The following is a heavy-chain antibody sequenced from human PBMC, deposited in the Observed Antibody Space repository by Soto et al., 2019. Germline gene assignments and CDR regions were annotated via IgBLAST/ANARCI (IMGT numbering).Heavy chain of an antibody. D-gene: IGHD3-10*01. Sequence: QVQLVQSGTEVKKPGSSVKVSCKASGDTFSFYTINWVRQAPGLGLEWVGRINPIVSMSNYAQKFQGRVSLTAYTSTCTAYMELRSLRSDDIAFSFCSARYCSLYRAFDYWGQGALAIVSS. CDR1: GDTFSFYT. CDR2: INPIVSMS. J-gene: IGHJ4*02. CDR3: SARYCSLYRAFDY. V-gene: IGHV1-69*02.